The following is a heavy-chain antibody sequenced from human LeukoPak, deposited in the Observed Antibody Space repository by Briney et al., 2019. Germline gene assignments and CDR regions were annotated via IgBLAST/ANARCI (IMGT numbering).Heavy chain of an antibody. Sequence: SETLSLTCTVSGGSISRGNYYWGWIRQPPGSGLEWIASIHYSETTYYNASLKSRVTISVDTSKNLFSLKLRFVTATDTAVYYCARVSMATITPDYWGQGTLVTVSS. CDR1: GGSISRGNYY. D-gene: IGHD5-24*01. CDR3: ARVSMATITPDY. V-gene: IGHV4-39*02. J-gene: IGHJ4*02. CDR2: IHYSETT.